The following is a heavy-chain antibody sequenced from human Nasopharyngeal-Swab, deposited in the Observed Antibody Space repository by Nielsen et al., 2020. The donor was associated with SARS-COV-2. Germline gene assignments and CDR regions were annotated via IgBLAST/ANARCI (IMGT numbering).Heavy chain of an antibody. J-gene: IGHJ3*02. Sequence: GGFLRLSCAASGFTFSSYSMNWVRQAPGKGLEWVSSISSSSSYIYYADSVKGRFTISRDNAKNSLYLQMNSLRAEDTAVYYCARGYDYVWGSYPEGAFDIWGQGTMVTVSS. CDR2: ISSSSSYI. V-gene: IGHV3-21*01. CDR1: GFTFSSYS. D-gene: IGHD3-16*02. CDR3: ARGYDYVWGSYPEGAFDI.